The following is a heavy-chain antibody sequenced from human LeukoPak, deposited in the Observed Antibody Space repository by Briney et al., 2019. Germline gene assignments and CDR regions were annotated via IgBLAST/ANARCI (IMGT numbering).Heavy chain of an antibody. J-gene: IGHJ6*04. Sequence: GGSLRLSCAASGFTFSSYEMSWVRQAPGKGLEWVPYISSSGSTIYYADSVKGRFTISRDNAKNSLYLQMNSLRAEDTAVYYCARDRITMVRGDGMDVWGKGTTVTVSS. CDR1: GFTFSSYE. V-gene: IGHV3-48*03. D-gene: IGHD3-10*01. CDR3: ARDRITMVRGDGMDV. CDR2: ISSSGSTI.